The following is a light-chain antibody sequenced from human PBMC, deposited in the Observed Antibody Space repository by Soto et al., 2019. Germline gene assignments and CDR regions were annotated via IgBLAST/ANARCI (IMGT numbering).Light chain of an antibody. CDR3: QSYDSTLSARYV. J-gene: IGLJ1*01. CDR1: SSNIGASYD. V-gene: IGLV1-40*01. Sequence: QSVLTQPPSVSGAPGQRVTISCTGSSSNIGASYDVHWYQQFPGAAPKLLIYRDTHRPSGIPNRFSGSKSGTSASLAITGLQAEDEGDYYCQSYDSTLSARYVFGTGTKVTVL. CDR2: RDT.